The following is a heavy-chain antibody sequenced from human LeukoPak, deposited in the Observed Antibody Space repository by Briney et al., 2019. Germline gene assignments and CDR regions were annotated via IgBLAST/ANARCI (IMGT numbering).Heavy chain of an antibody. Sequence: PGGSLRLSCAASGFTFSSYAMTWVRQAPGKGLEWFSAISGSGGSTYYADSVKGRFTISRDNSRNTLYLQMNSLRAEDTAVYYCARDSVAGDFDYWGQGTLVTVSS. CDR1: GFTFSSYA. CDR3: ARDSVAGDFDY. D-gene: IGHD6-19*01. V-gene: IGHV3-23*01. CDR2: ISGSGGST. J-gene: IGHJ4*02.